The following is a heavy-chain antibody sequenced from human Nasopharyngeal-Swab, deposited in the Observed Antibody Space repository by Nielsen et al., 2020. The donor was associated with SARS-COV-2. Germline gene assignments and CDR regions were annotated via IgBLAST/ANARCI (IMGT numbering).Heavy chain of an antibody. Sequence: WVRQAPGQGLEWMGWISAYNGNTNYAQKLQGRVTMTTDTSTSTAYMELRSLRSDDTAVYYCARAMRGSSSWDGFDPWGQRTLVTVSS. CDR3: ARAMRGSSSWDGFDP. J-gene: IGHJ5*02. V-gene: IGHV1-18*01. D-gene: IGHD6-13*01. CDR2: ISAYNGNT.